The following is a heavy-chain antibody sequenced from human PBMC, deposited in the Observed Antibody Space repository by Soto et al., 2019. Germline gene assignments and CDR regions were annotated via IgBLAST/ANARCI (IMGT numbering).Heavy chain of an antibody. CDR3: ARELTTVNPSSYWYFDL. CDR1: GGSISSYY. D-gene: IGHD4-17*01. V-gene: IGHV4-59*12. CDR2: IYYSGST. Sequence: QVQLQESGPGLVKPSETLSLTCTVSGGSISSYYWSWIRQPPGKGLEWIGYIYYSGSTTYNPSLKSRVTISLDTSKNHFSLKLSSVTAADTAVYYCARELTTVNPSSYWYFDLWGRGTLVTVSS. J-gene: IGHJ2*01.